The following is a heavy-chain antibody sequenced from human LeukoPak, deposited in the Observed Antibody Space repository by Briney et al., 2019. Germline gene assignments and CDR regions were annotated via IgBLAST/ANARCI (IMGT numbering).Heavy chain of an antibody. J-gene: IGHJ3*02. V-gene: IGHV3-21*01. D-gene: IGHD6-6*01. CDR2: ISSSSSYI. CDR3: AKIPDSSSPHSFDI. CDR1: GFTFSSYS. Sequence: KSGGSLRLSCAASGFTFSSYSMNWVRQAPGKGLEWVSSISSSSSYIYYADSVKGRFTISRDNAKNTLYLQMNSLRAEDTAVYYCAKIPDSSSPHSFDIWGQGTMVTVSS.